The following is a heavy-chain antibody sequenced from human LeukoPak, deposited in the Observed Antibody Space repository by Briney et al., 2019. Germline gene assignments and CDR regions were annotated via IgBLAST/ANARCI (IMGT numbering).Heavy chain of an antibody. CDR3: ARANYDFWSGYYQHLYDY. V-gene: IGHV4-59*01. J-gene: IGHJ4*02. CDR2: IYYSGST. CDR1: GGSISSYY. Sequence: SETLSLTCTVSGGSISSYYWSWIRQPPGKGLEWIGYIYYSGSTNYNPSLKGRVTISVDTSKNQFSLKLGSVTAADTAVYYCARANYDFWSGYYQHLYDYWGQGTLVTVSS. D-gene: IGHD3-3*01.